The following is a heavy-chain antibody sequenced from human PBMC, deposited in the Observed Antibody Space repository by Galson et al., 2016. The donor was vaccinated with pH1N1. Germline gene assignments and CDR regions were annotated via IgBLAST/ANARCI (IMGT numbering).Heavy chain of an antibody. J-gene: IGHJ6*02. CDR2: VSWDGGST. Sequence: SLRLSCAASGFTFDDYTMHWVRQTPGKGLEWVSLVSWDGGSTYYADYVKGRFTVSRDNSKNSLYLQMNSLRSEDTALYYCAKEIQRGSYGMDVWGRGTTVTVSS. CDR3: AKEIQRGSYGMDV. D-gene: IGHD3-16*01. V-gene: IGHV3-43*01. CDR1: GFTFDDYT.